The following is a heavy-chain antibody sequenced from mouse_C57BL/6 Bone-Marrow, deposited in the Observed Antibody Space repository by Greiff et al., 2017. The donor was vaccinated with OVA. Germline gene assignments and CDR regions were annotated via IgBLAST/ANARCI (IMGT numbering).Heavy chain of an antibody. D-gene: IGHD1-1*01. Sequence: VQLQQSGPELVKPGASVKIPCKASGYTFTDYNMDWVKQSHGKSLEWIGDINPNNGGTIYNQKFKGKATLTVDKSSSTAYMELRSLTSEDTAVYYCARYYGSSYERVRYWYFDVWGTGTTVTVSS. J-gene: IGHJ1*03. CDR2: INPNNGGT. CDR1: GYTFTDYN. V-gene: IGHV1-18*01. CDR3: ARYYGSSYERVRYWYFDV.